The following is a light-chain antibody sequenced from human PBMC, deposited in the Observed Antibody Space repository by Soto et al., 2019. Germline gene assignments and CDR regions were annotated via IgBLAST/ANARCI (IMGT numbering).Light chain of an antibody. J-gene: IGLJ2*01. CDR3: QTWGTGIVV. CDR2: VNSDGSH. CDR1: SGHSSYA. Sequence: QPVLTQSPSASASLGASVKLTCTLSSGHSSYAIAWHQQQPEKGPRYLMNVNSDGSHSKGDGIPDRFSGSSSGAERYLTISSLQSEDDADYYCQTWGTGIVVFGGGTKLTVL. V-gene: IGLV4-69*01.